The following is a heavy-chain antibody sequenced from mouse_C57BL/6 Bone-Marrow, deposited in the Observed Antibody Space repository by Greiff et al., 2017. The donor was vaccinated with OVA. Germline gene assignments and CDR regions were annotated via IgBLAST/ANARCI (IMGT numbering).Heavy chain of an antibody. V-gene: IGHV5-4*01. Sequence: EVHLVESGGGLVKPGGSLKLSCAASGFTFSSYAMSWVRQTPEKRLEWVATISDGGSYTYYPDNVKGRFTISRDNATNNLYLQMSHLKSEDTAMYYCASLFRGFDDWGQGTTLTVSA. J-gene: IGHJ2*01. D-gene: IGHD2-3*01. CDR3: ASLFRGFDD. CDR1: GFTFSSYA. CDR2: ISDGGSYT.